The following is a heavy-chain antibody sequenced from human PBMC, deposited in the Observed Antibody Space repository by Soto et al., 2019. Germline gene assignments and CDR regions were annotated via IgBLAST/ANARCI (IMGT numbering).Heavy chain of an antibody. J-gene: IGHJ4*02. CDR2: ISSSSSYT. CDR3: AREFGPGIAARPGGFDY. Sequence: GSLRLSCAASGFTFSDYYMSWIRQAPGKGLEWVSYISSSSSYTNYADSVKGRFTISRDNAKNSLYLQMNSLRAEDTAVYYCAREFGPGIAARPGGFDYWGQGTLVTVSS. V-gene: IGHV3-11*06. CDR1: GFTFSDYY. D-gene: IGHD6-6*01.